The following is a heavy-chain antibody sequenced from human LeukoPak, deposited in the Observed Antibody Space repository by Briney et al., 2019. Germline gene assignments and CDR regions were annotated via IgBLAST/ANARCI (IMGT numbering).Heavy chain of an antibody. D-gene: IGHD6-13*01. J-gene: IGHJ6*02. CDR2: INPNSGGT. Sequence: ASVKVSCKASGYTFTGYYMHWVRQAPGQGLEWMGWINPNSGGTNYAQKFQGRVTMTRDTSISTAYMELSRLRSDDTAVYYCARVRYSSSWYYYYGMDVWGQGTTVTVSS. V-gene: IGHV1-2*02. CDR3: ARVRYSSSWYYYYGMDV. CDR1: GYTFTGYY.